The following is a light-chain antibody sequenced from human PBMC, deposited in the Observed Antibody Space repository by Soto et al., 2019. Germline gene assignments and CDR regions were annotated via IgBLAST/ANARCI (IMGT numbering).Light chain of an antibody. Sequence: EIVLTQSPGTLSLSPGERATLSCRASQSVSSNYLAWYQQKPGQAPRLLIYGASSRATGIPDRFSGSGSGTDFTLTISRLEPEDFAVYYCQQYCGSPWTFGKGTEVEIK. J-gene: IGKJ1*01. CDR1: QSVSSNY. V-gene: IGKV3-20*01. CDR2: GAS. CDR3: QQYCGSPWT.